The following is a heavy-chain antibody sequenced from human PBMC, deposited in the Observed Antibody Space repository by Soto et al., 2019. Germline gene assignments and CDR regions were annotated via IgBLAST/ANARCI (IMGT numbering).Heavy chain of an antibody. CDR1: GISFDDYA. Sequence: GGSLRLSCVVSGISFDDYAMHWVRQVPGKGLEWVSGINWDSGDIGYADSVKGRFTISRDNAKNSLYLQMNSLKTEDTALYYCAKVRKYYYDSSGYWGDAFDIWGQGTMVTVSS. CDR3: AKVRKYYYDSSGYWGDAFDI. CDR2: INWDSGDI. J-gene: IGHJ3*02. V-gene: IGHV3-9*01. D-gene: IGHD3-22*01.